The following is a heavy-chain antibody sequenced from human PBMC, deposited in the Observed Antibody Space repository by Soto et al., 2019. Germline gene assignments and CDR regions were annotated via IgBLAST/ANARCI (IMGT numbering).Heavy chain of an antibody. CDR3: ARIPHFGSYYDSSGYYYEAPFYYFDY. CDR1: GGSISSGGYY. D-gene: IGHD3-22*01. Sequence: NPSETLSLTCTVSGGSISSGGYYWSWIRQHPGKGLEWIGYIYYSGSTYYNPSLKSRVTISVDTSKNQFSLKLSSVTAADTAVYYCARIPHFGSYYDSSGYYYEAPFYYFDYWGQGTLVTVSS. V-gene: IGHV4-31*03. CDR2: IYYSGST. J-gene: IGHJ4*02.